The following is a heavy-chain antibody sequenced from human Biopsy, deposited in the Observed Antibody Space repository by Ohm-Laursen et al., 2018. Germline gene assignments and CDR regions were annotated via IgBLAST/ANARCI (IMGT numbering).Heavy chain of an antibody. Sequence: SQTLSLTCAVYGGSFSDYYWTWIRQPPTKGLEWIGEINHSGSTSYNPSLRSRATVSVDSSNSQFSLRLTSVTAADTAIYYCARGSGYFKLDVWGQGTTVTVSS. CDR3: ARGSGYFKLDV. CDR2: INHSGST. CDR1: GGSFSDYY. V-gene: IGHV4-34*01. J-gene: IGHJ6*02. D-gene: IGHD5-12*01.